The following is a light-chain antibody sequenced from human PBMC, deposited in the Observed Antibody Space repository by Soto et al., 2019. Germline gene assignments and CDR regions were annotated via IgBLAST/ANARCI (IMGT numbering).Light chain of an antibody. CDR2: AAT. V-gene: IGKV1-39*01. J-gene: IGKJ2*01. CDR1: RSTRNY. CDR3: QQSYSTQYT. Sequence: DIQMTQSPSSLSASVGDRVIITCRASRSTRNYLNWYQQKPGKAPKLLSYAATTLKSGVPSRVSGSGSGTDFTLTISSLQPEEFATYYCQQSYSTQYTFGQGTKVEV.